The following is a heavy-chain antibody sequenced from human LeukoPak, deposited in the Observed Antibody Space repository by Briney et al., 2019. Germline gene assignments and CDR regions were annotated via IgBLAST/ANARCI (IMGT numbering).Heavy chain of an antibody. CDR1: GFTFRSHD. D-gene: IGHD3-22*01. CDR2: ISASSGSI. V-gene: IGHV3-23*01. J-gene: IGHJ4*02. CDR3: AKGGSSGYYQIAPISQEYYFDY. Sequence: GGSLRLSCAASGFTFRSHDLNWIRQAPGKGLEWVAFISASSGSIYYADSVKGRFTISRDNSKNTLYLQMNSLRAEDTAVYYCAKGGSSGYYQIAPISQEYYFDYWGQGTLVTVSS.